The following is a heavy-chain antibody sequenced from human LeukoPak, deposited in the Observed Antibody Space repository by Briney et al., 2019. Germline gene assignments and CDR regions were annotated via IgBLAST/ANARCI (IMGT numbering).Heavy chain of an antibody. D-gene: IGHD3-10*01. Sequence: SVKVSCKASGGTFSSYDIRWVRQAPGQGLEWMGGIIPVFDTANYAQKFQGRVTITADESTNTAYMELSSLRFEDTAGYYCASQSHISMIRGVINFDYWGQGTLVTVSS. V-gene: IGHV1-69*01. CDR1: GGTFSSYD. CDR3: ASQSHISMIRGVINFDY. J-gene: IGHJ4*02. CDR2: IIPVFDTA.